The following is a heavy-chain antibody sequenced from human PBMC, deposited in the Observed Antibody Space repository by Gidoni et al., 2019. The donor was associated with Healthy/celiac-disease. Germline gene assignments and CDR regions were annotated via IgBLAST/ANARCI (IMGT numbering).Heavy chain of an antibody. CDR1: GYTFTSYA. D-gene: IGHD3-22*01. CDR2: INAGNGNT. Sequence: QVQLVQSGAEVQKPGASVKVSCKASGYTFTSYAMHWVRQAPGQRLEWMGWINAGNGNTKDSKKFQGRVTITRDTSASTAYMELSSLRSEDTAVYYCARDLIGYDSSGYYYSQGLDYWGQGTLVTVSS. CDR3: ARDLIGYDSSGYYYSQGLDY. J-gene: IGHJ4*02. V-gene: IGHV1-3*01.